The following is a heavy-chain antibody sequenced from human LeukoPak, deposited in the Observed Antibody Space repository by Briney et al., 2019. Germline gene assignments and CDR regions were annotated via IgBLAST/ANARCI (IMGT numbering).Heavy chain of an antibody. V-gene: IGHV3-23*01. D-gene: IGHD5-12*01. CDR3: AKSSDIVATEEGLGAFDI. CDR1: GFTFSSYA. Sequence: GGSLRLSCAASGFTFSSYAMSWVRQAPGKGLEGVSAISGSGGSTYYADSVKGRFTISRDNSKNTLYLQMNSLRAEDTAVYYCAKSSDIVATEEGLGAFDIWGQGTMVTVSS. CDR2: ISGSGGST. J-gene: IGHJ3*02.